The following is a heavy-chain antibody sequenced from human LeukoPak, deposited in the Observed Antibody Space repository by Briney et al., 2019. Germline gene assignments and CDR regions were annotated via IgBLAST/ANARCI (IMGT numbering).Heavy chain of an antibody. J-gene: IGHJ6*02. CDR2: IYYSGGT. CDR3: ARHPAENYYYGMDV. CDR1: DNSISRYY. Sequence: SETLSLTCTVSDNSISRYYWSWIRQPPGKGLEWIGYIYYSGGTNYSPSLKSRVTISVDTSKNQFSLKLSSVTAADTAVYYCARHPAENYYYGMDVWGQGTTVTVSS. V-gene: IGHV4-59*08. D-gene: IGHD2-2*01.